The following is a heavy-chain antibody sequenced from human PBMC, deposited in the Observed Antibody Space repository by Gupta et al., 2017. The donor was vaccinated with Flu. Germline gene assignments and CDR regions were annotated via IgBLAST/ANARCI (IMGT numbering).Heavy chain of an antibody. Sequence: EVQLVESGGGLVQPGRSLRLSCAASGFTFDDYAMHWVRQAPGKGLEWVSGISWNSGSIGYADSVKGRFTISRDNAKNSLYLQMNSLRAEDTALYYCAKDKGTAMETYYYYYGMDVWGQGTTVTVSS. J-gene: IGHJ6*02. D-gene: IGHD5-18*01. CDR3: AKDKGTAMETYYYYYGMDV. V-gene: IGHV3-9*01. CDR2: ISWNSGSI. CDR1: GFTFDDYA.